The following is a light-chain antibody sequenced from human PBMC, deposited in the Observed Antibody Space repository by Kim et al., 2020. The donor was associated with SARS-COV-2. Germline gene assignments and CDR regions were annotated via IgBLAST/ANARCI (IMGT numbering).Light chain of an antibody. V-gene: IGKV3-20*01. CDR2: SAS. J-gene: IGKJ5*01. Sequence: PGETSTLPCRASQSVSNNYLGWYQQRPGQATRLLIYSASSRATGSPDRFSGSGSGTVFTLIINKLEPEDFAVYYCQQYAISPVTFGQVTRLEIK. CDR3: QQYAISPVT. CDR1: QSVSNNY.